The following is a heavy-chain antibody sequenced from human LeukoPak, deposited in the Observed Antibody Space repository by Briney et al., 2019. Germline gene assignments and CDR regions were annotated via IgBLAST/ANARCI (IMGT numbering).Heavy chain of an antibody. J-gene: IGHJ4*02. D-gene: IGHD3-10*01. Sequence: EASVKVSCKASGGTFSSYAICWVRQAPGQGLDWMGWSSPYNGNTNYAQKLQGRVTMTTDTATSTAYMALRSLRSDDTAVYYCARILLWFGELSGDYWGQGTLVTVSS. CDR2: SSPYNGNT. CDR3: ARILLWFGELSGDY. V-gene: IGHV1-18*01. CDR1: GGTFSSYA.